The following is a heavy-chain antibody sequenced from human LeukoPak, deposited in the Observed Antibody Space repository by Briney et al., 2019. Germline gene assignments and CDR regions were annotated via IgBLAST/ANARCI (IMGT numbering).Heavy chain of an antibody. V-gene: IGHV3-66*01. J-gene: IGHJ3*02. D-gene: IGHD3-16*01. CDR3: ARDRLPPLGAFDI. CDR1: GFTVSSNF. CDR2: IYSGGNT. Sequence: GGSLRLSCATSGFTVSSNFMSWVRQAPGKGLEWVSVIYSGGNTYYADYVKGRFTISRDNSKNTLYLQMNSLRAEDTAVYHCARDRLPPLGAFDIWGQGTMVTVSS.